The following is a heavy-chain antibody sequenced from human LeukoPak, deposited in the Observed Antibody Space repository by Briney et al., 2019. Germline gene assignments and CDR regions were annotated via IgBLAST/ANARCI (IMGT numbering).Heavy chain of an antibody. CDR3: AKDLRSYYNVNAFDI. D-gene: IGHD3-10*01. V-gene: IGHV3-23*01. CDR1: GFTFSSYA. J-gene: IGHJ3*02. CDR2: ISGSGGST. Sequence: PGGTLRLSCAASGFTFSSYAMSWVRHAPRKGLEEVSAISGSGGSTYYADSLKGRFTISRDNSKNTLYLQMNSLRAEDTAVYYCAKDLRSYYNVNAFDIWGQGTMVTVSS.